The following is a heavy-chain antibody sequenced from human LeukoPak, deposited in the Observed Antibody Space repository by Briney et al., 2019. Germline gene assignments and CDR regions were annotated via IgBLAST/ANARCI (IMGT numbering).Heavy chain of an antibody. CDR1: GFTFSSYA. V-gene: IGHV3-30-3*01. J-gene: IGHJ6*03. CDR2: ISYDGSNK. Sequence: SGGSLRLSCAASGFTFSSYAMHWVRQAPGKGLEWVAVISYDGSNKYYADSVKGRFTISRDNSKNTLYLQMNSLRAEDTAVYYCARDPYSNYVPGDYYYYYMDVWGKGTTVTVSS. CDR3: ARDPYSNYVPGDYYYYYMDV. D-gene: IGHD4-11*01.